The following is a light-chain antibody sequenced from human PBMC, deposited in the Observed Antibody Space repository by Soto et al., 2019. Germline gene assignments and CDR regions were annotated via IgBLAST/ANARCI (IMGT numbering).Light chain of an antibody. CDR1: QSLLHITGETF. Sequence: DVVMTQTPLSLSVAPGQPASISCKSSQSLLHITGETFLFWYLQKPGQSPQLLIYEVSTRVSGVPDRFSGGGSGTDFTLEISRVETGDVGIYYCMQSTQLPPTFGQGTRLGIE. V-gene: IGKV2D-29*02. CDR2: EVS. CDR3: MQSTQLPPT. J-gene: IGKJ5*01.